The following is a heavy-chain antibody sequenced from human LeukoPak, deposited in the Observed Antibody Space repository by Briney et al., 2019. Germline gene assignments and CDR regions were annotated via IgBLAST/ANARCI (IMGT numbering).Heavy chain of an antibody. V-gene: IGHV1-2*02. CDR2: INPNSGGT. CDR1: GYTFTGYY. Sequence: ASVMVSCKASGYTFTGYYMHWVRQAPGQGLEWMGWINPNSGGTNYAQKFQGRVTMTRDTSISTAYMELSRLRSDDTAVYYCARGTTVTTGYFDYWGQGTLVTVSS. CDR3: ARGTTVTTGYFDY. J-gene: IGHJ4*02. D-gene: IGHD4-11*01.